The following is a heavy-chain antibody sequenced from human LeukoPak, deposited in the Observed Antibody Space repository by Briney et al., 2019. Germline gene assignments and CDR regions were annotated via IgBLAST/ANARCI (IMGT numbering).Heavy chain of an antibody. J-gene: IGHJ4*02. V-gene: IGHV1-18*01. CDR3: AGHSGSYAFDY. CDR2: ISAYNCTT. CDR1: GYTFTSYG. D-gene: IGHD1-26*01. Sequence: ASVKVSCKASGYTFTSYGISWVRQAPGQGLEWMGWISAYNCTTNYAQKLQGRVTMTTDTSTTTAYMELGSLRSDDSAVYYCAGHSGSYAFDYGGQGTLVTVPS.